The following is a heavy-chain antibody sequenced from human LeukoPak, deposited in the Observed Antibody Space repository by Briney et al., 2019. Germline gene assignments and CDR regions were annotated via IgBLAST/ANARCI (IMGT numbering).Heavy chain of an antibody. CDR3: ARVSGYYYDSTIDY. D-gene: IGHD3-22*01. CDR1: GGSISSHY. Sequence: PSETLSLTCTVSGGSISSHYWSWIRQPPGKGLEWIGYIYYSGSTNYNPSLKSRVTISVDTSKNQFSLKLSSVTAADTAVYYCARVSGYYYDSTIDYWGQGTLVTVS. J-gene: IGHJ4*02. V-gene: IGHV4-59*11. CDR2: IYYSGST.